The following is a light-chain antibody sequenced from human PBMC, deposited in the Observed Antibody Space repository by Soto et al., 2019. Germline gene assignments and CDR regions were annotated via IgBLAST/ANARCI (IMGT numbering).Light chain of an antibody. J-gene: IGKJ2*01. CDR3: LQHNSYPYA. CDR2: AAS. Sequence: DIQMTQSPSSLSASVGDSVTITCRASQGIRSDLGWYQQKPGKAPKRLIYAASSLLSVVPSRFSGSGAGTEFTLTISSLQPEDFATYYCLQHNSYPYAFGQGTKLEIK. V-gene: IGKV1-17*01. CDR1: QGIRSD.